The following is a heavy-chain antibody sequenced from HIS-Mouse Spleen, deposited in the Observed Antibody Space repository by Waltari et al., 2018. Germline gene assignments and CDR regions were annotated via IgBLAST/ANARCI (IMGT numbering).Heavy chain of an antibody. D-gene: IGHD6-13*01. CDR1: GYPFTSYY. V-gene: IGHV1-46*03. Sequence: QVQLVQSGAEVKKPGASVKVSCQASGYPFTSYYMRWVRQAPGQGLEWMAIINPSGGSTSYAQKFQGRVTMTRDTSTSTVYMELSSLRSEDTAVYYCARGSGYSSSWDAFDIWGQGTMVTVSS. J-gene: IGHJ3*02. CDR3: ARGSGYSSSWDAFDI. CDR2: INPSGGST.